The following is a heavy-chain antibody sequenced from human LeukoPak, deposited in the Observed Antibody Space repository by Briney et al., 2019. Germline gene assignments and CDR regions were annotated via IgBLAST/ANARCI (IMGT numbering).Heavy chain of an antibody. CDR3: ARDRGSGIFDY. D-gene: IGHD3-10*01. J-gene: IGHJ4*02. CDR2: IKQDGSEK. CDR1: GFTFSSYS. V-gene: IGHV3-7*03. Sequence: GGSLRLSCAASGFTFSSYSMNWVRQAPGKGLEWVANIKQDGSEKYYVDSVKGRFTISRDNAKNSLYLQMNSLRAEETAVYYCARDRGSGIFDYWGQGTLVTVSS.